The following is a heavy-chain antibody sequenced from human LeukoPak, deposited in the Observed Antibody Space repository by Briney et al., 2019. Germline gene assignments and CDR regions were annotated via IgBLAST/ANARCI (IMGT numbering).Heavy chain of an antibody. D-gene: IGHD6-13*01. Sequence: SETLSLTCTVSGGSISSSSYYWGWIRQPPGKGLEWIGSIYYSGSTYYNPSLKSRVTISVDTSKNQFSLKLSSVTAADTAVYYCARSPIAAAGLPFDYWGQGTLVTVSS. CDR1: GGSISSSSYY. V-gene: IGHV4-39*07. J-gene: IGHJ4*02. CDR2: IYYSGST. CDR3: ARSPIAAAGLPFDY.